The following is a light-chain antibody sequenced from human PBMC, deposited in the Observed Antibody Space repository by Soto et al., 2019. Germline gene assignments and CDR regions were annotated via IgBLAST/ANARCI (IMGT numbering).Light chain of an antibody. CDR3: AAWDDSLNAYV. Sequence: QLVLTQAPSVSGTPGQRVTIACSGSSSNIGSRTVSWYQHPPGTAPKLLIFNNDQRPSGVPERFSGSKSGSSASLAVSGLQSEDEADYFCAAWDDSLNAYVFGSGTKLTVL. V-gene: IGLV1-44*01. CDR1: SSNIGSRT. CDR2: NND. J-gene: IGLJ1*01.